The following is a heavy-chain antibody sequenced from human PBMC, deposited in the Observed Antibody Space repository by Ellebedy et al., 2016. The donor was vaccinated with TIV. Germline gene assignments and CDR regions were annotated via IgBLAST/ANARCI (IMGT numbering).Heavy chain of an antibody. CDR2: TFYRSKWHT. D-gene: IGHD3-10*01. CDR3: AREAYYGSGKPNPLAY. V-gene: IGHV6-1*01. J-gene: IGHJ4*02. CDR1: GDSVASNCAA. Sequence: SETLSLXCALSGDSVASNCAAWNWIMQSPSRGLEWLGRTFYRSKWHTDYADSVKSRITISPDKSTNQFSLQLNSVTPEDTAVYYCAREAYYGSGKPNPLAYWGLGTLVTVSS.